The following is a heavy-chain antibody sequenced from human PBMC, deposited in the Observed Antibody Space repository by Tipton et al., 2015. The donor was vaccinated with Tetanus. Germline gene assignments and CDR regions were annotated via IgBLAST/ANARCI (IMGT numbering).Heavy chain of an antibody. CDR2: ISSSGSTI. J-gene: IGHJ6*02. CDR1: GFTFSDYY. Sequence: SLRLSCAASGFTFSDYYMSWIRQAPGKGLEWVSYISSSGSTIYYADSVKGRFTISRDNAKNSLYLQMNSLRAEDTAVYYCAGYYDFWSGYCNGYYGMDVWGQGTTVTVSS. V-gene: IGHV3-11*01. CDR3: AGYYDFWSGYCNGYYGMDV. D-gene: IGHD3-3*01.